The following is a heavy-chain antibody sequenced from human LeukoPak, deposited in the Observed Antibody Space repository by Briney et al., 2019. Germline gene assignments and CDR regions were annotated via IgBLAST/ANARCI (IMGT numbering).Heavy chain of an antibody. CDR1: GGTFSSYA. V-gene: IGHV1-69*13. Sequence: ASVKVSCKASGGTFSSYAISWVRQAPGQGLEWMGEIIPIFGTANYAQKFQGRVTITADESTSTAYMELSSLRSEDTAVYYCARDSGQLAPWGYHDAFDIWGQGTMVTVPS. D-gene: IGHD6-13*01. CDR3: ARDSGQLAPWGYHDAFDI. CDR2: IIPIFGTA. J-gene: IGHJ3*02.